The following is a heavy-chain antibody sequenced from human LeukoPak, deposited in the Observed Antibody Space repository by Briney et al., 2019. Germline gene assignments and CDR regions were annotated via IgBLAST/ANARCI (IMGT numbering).Heavy chain of an antibody. J-gene: IGHJ4*02. Sequence: AASVKVSCKASGYTFTGYYMRWVRQAPGQGLEWMGRINPNSGGTNYAQKFQGRVTMTRDTSISTAYMELSRLRSDDTAVYYCARGVGATRERTFDYWGQGTLVTVSS. CDR3: ARGVGATRERTFDY. CDR1: GYTFTGYY. V-gene: IGHV1-2*06. CDR2: INPNSGGT. D-gene: IGHD1-26*01.